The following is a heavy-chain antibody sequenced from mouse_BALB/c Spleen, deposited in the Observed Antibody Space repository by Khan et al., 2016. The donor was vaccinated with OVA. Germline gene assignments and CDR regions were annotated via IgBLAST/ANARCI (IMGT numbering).Heavy chain of an antibody. V-gene: IGHV3-2*02. CDR3: ARNSDYGYRMDY. J-gene: IGHJ4*01. D-gene: IGHD1-2*01. Sequence: EVQLQESGPGLVKPSQSLSLTCTVTGYSITSNYAWNWIRQFPGNKLEWMGYISYSGSTSYNPSLKSRISITRATSKNQFFLQLNSVTTEDTAANYGARNSDYGYRMDYWGQGTTVTVAS. CDR1: GYSITSNYA. CDR2: ISYSGST.